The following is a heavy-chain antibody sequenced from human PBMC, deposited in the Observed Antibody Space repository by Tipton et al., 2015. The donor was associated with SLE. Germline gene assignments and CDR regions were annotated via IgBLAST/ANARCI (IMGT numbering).Heavy chain of an antibody. J-gene: IGHJ6*03. V-gene: IGHV4-4*02. D-gene: IGHD3-16*01. CDR1: GFTFSGYR. CDR3: ARASGGANYYYMDV. Sequence: SLRLSCEASGFTFSGYRMNWVRQAPGKGLEWIGTLYYSGGTNYNSSLTSRVTISEDTSKTHFSLHLNSVTAADTAVYYCARASGGANYYYMDVWGKGTTVTVSS. CDR2: LYYSGGT.